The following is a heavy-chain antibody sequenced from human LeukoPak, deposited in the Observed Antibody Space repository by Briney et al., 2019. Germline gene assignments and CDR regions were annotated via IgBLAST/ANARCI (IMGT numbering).Heavy chain of an antibody. CDR2: INTNTGNP. CDR3: ARVHSSSWRDLDY. J-gene: IGHJ4*02. V-gene: IGHV7-4-1*02. D-gene: IGHD6-13*01. Sequence: GASVKVSCTASGYTFASYAMNWVRQAPGQGLEWMGWINTNTGNPTYAQGFTGRFVFSLDTSVSTAYLQISSLKAEDTAVYYCARVHSSSWRDLDYWGQGTLVTVSS. CDR1: GYTFASYA.